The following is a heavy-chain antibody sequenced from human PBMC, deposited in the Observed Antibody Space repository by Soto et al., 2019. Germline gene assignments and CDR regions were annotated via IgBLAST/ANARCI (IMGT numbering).Heavy chain of an antibody. Sequence: PGGSLRLSCAASGFTFSSYAMSWVRQAPGKGLEWVSAISGSGGSTYYADSVKGRFTISRDNSKNTLYLQMNSLRAEDTAVYYCASGPSRGGYCSSTRCPGLDYWGQGTLVTVSS. CDR3: ASGPSRGGYCSSTRCPGLDY. CDR1: GFTFSSYA. J-gene: IGHJ4*02. D-gene: IGHD2-2*01. CDR2: ISGSGGST. V-gene: IGHV3-23*01.